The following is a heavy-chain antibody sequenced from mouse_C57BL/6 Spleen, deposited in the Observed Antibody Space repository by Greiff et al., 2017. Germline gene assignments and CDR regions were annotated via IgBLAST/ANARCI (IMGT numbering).Heavy chain of an antibody. J-gene: IGHJ1*03. D-gene: IGHD1-1*01. CDR1: GYTFTSYG. CDR2: IYPRSGNT. CDR3: ARGGSSVEYWDFDV. V-gene: IGHV1-81*01. Sequence: VKLQQSGAELARPGASVKLSCKASGYTFTSYGISWVKQRTGQGLEWIGEIYPRSGNTYYNEKFKGKATLTADKSSSTAYMELRSLTSEDSAVYFCARGGSSVEYWDFDVWGTGTTVTVSS.